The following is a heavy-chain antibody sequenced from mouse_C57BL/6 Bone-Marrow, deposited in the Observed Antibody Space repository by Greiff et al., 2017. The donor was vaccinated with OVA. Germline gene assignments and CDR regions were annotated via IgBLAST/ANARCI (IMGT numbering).Heavy chain of an antibody. CDR2: IDPSDSNT. Sequence: QVQLQQPGAELVKPGASVKLSCKASGYTFTSYWMQWVKQRPGQGLEWIGEIDPSDSNTNYNQKFKGKATLTVDTSSSTAYMQLSSLTSEDSAVYYCARPSYYYGSSYYWYFDVWGTGTTVTVSS. CDR3: ARPSYYYGSSYYWYFDV. D-gene: IGHD1-1*01. J-gene: IGHJ1*03. CDR1: GYTFTSYW. V-gene: IGHV1-50*01.